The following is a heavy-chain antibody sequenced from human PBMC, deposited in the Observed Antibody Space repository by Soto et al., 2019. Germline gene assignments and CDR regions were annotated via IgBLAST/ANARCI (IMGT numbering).Heavy chain of an antibody. CDR3: ARGGVTILAPLP. Sequence: VASVKVSCKASGYTFTGYFIHWVRQAPRQGLEWVGYINPNSGATKYAPRFQGRVTMTSDTSIRTAYMDLSNLRSDDTAVYYCARGGVTILAPLPWGPGTLVTVSS. V-gene: IGHV1-2*02. D-gene: IGHD3-3*01. CDR2: INPNSGAT. CDR1: GYTFTGYF. J-gene: IGHJ5*02.